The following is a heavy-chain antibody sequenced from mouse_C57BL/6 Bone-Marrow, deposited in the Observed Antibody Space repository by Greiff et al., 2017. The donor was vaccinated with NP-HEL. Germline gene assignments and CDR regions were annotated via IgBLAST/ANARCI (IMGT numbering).Heavy chain of an antibody. J-gene: IGHJ2*01. CDR2: ISDGGSYT. CDR1: GFTFSSYA. Sequence: DVHLVESGGGLVKPGGSLKLSCAASGFTFSSYAMSWVRQTPEKRLEWVATISDGGSYTYYPDNVKGRFTISRDNAKNNLYLQMSHLKSEDTAMYYWARNWGVLFDYWGQGTTLTVSS. D-gene: IGHD4-1*01. CDR3: ARNWGVLFDY. V-gene: IGHV5-4*01.